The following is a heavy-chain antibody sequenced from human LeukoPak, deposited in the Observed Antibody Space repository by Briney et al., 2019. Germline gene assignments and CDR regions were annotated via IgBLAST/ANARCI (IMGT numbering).Heavy chain of an antibody. V-gene: IGHV3-21*01. Sequence: PGGSLRLSCAASGYTFSSYSMNWDRQAPGKGLEWVSFISSGSSYIYYGDSVKGRFTISRDNAKKSLYLQMNSLRAEDTAVYFCARSFYDSSGYPNFDYWGQGTLVTVSS. CDR2: ISSGSSYI. CDR3: ARSFYDSSGYPNFDY. D-gene: IGHD3-22*01. CDR1: GYTFSSYS. J-gene: IGHJ4*02.